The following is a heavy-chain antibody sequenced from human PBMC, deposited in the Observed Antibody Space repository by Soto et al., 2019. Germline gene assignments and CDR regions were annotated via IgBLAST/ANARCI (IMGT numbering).Heavy chain of an antibody. CDR1: GFTFSSYG. CDR3: ATMNIVVVPAQYYMDV. J-gene: IGHJ6*03. CDR2: ISYDGSNK. Sequence: GGSLRLSCAASGFTFSSYGMHWVRQAPGKGLEWVAVISYDGSNKYYADSVKGRFTISRDNSKNTLYLQMNSLRAEDTAVYYCATMNIVVVPAQYYMDVWGKGTTVTVSS. V-gene: IGHV3-30*03. D-gene: IGHD2-2*01.